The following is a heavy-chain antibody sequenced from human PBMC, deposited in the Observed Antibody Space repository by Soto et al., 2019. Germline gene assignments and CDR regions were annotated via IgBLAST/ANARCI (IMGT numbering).Heavy chain of an antibody. Sequence: GALRLSCAASGFTFSSYAMSWVRQAPGKGLEWVSAISGSGGSTYYADSVKGRFTISRDNSKNTLYLQMNSLRAEDTAVYYCAKWGLRPIMDGMDVWGQGTTVTVSS. D-gene: IGHD4-17*01. CDR1: GFTFSSYA. J-gene: IGHJ6*02. V-gene: IGHV3-23*01. CDR3: AKWGLRPIMDGMDV. CDR2: ISGSGGST.